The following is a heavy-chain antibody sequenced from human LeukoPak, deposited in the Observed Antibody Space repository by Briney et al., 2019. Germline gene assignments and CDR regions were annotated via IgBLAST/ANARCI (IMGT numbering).Heavy chain of an antibody. CDR1: GGSISSYY. V-gene: IGHV4-59*01. CDR2: IYYSGST. Sequence: SETLSLTCTVSGGSISSYYWSWIRQPPGKGLEWIGYIYYSGSTNYNPSLKSRVTRSVDTSKNKFSLKLSSVTAADTAVYYCASTVVTPEDAFDIWGQGTMVTVSS. J-gene: IGHJ3*02. CDR3: ASTVVTPEDAFDI. D-gene: IGHD4-23*01.